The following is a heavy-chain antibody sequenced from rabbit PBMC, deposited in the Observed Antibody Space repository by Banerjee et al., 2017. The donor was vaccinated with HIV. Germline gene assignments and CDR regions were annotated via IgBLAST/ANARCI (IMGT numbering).Heavy chain of an antibody. V-gene: IGHV1S45*01. D-gene: IGHD4-2*01. CDR1: GFSFSNKYV. CDR3: ARAPAGSVGVSYGRPLNL. Sequence: QEQLKESGGGLVQPGGSLKLSCTASGFSFSNKYVMCWVRQAPGKGLEWIACINTSSGTTWYASWVNGRFTCSKTSSTTVTLQMTSLTAADTATYFCARAPAGSVGVSYGRPLNLWGPGTLVTVS. J-gene: IGHJ4*01. CDR2: INTSSGTT.